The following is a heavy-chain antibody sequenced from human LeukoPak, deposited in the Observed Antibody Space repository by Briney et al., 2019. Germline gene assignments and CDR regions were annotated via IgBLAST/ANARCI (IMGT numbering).Heavy chain of an antibody. V-gene: IGHV4-39*07. CDR2: GST. CDR3: ARAGGSGWIVY. Sequence: PSETLSLTCTVSGGSISSSSYSWAWIRQPPGKGLEWIGSGSTYYNPSLKSRVTISVDTSKNLFSLKLTSVTAADTAVYYCARAGGSGWIVYWGQGTLVTVSS. D-gene: IGHD6-19*01. CDR1: GGSISSSSYS. J-gene: IGHJ4*02.